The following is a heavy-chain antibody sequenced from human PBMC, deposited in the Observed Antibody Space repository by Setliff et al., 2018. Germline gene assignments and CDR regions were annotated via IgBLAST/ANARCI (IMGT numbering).Heavy chain of an antibody. CDR2: IYHSGST. CDR1: GYSISSGYY. J-gene: IGHJ6*03. CDR3: ARVAPTYYDFWSDWGYMDV. D-gene: IGHD3-3*01. Sequence: PSETLSLTCAVSGYSISSGYYWGWIRQPPGKGLEWIGSIYHSGSTYYNPSLKSRVTISVDTSKNQFSLKLSSVTAADTAVYYCARVAPTYYDFWSDWGYMDVWGKGTTVTVSS. V-gene: IGHV4-38-2*01.